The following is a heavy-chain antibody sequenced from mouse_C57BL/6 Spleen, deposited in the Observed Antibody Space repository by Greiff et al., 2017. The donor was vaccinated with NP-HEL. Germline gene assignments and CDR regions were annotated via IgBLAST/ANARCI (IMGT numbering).Heavy chain of an antibody. D-gene: IGHD1-1*01. CDR3: ARRERYYGSSPNWYFDV. V-gene: IGHV1-78*01. CDR2: IYPRDGST. J-gene: IGHJ1*03. CDR1: GYTFTDHT. Sequence: VQLQQSDAELVKPGASVKISCKVSGYTFTDHTIHWMKQRPEQGLAWIGYIYPRDGSTKYNEKFKGKATLTADKSSSTAYMQLNSLTSEDSAVYFCARRERYYGSSPNWYFDVWGTGTTVTVSS.